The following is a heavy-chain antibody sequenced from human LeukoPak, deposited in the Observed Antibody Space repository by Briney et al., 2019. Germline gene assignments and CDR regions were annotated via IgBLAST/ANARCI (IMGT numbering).Heavy chain of an antibody. Sequence: RXAPGXXLQWVAXMNQDGSEKYYVDSVKGRFTISRDNAKNSLYLQMNSLRAEDTAVYYCAREYTIFGASFDYWGQGTLVTVSS. D-gene: IGHD3-3*01. V-gene: IGHV3-7*03. CDR3: AREYTIFGASFDY. CDR2: MNQDGSEK. J-gene: IGHJ4*02.